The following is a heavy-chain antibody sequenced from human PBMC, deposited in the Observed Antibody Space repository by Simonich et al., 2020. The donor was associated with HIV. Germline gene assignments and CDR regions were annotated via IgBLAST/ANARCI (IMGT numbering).Heavy chain of an antibody. CDR2: ISYDGSNK. V-gene: IGHV3-30*07. CDR3: ASGGSISSVWADDY. D-gene: IGHD3-16*01. J-gene: IGHJ4*02. Sequence: QVQLVESGGGVVQPGRSLRLSCAASGFTCSSYAMHWVRQAPGKGLEWVAVISYDGSNKYYADSVKGRFTISRDNSKNPLYLQMNSLSAEDTAVYYCASGGSISSVWADDYWGQGTLVTVSS. CDR1: GFTCSSYA.